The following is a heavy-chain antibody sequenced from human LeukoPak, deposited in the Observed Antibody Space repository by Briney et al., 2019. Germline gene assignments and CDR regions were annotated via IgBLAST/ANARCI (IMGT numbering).Heavy chain of an antibody. Sequence: GGSLRLSCAASGFTFSSYSMNWVRQAPGKGLEWVSVIYSGGSTYYADSVKGRFTISRDNSKNTLYLQMNSLRAEDTAVYYCARALAALGAFDIWGQGTMVTVSS. CDR2: IYSGGST. J-gene: IGHJ3*02. CDR3: ARALAALGAFDI. CDR1: GFTFSSYS. V-gene: IGHV3-53*01. D-gene: IGHD6-13*01.